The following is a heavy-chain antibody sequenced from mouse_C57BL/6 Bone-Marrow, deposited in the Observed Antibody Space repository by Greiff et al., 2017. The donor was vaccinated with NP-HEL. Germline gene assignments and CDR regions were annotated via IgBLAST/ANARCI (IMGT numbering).Heavy chain of an antibody. D-gene: IGHD1-1*01. Sequence: QVQLKQSGPELVKPGASVKISCKASGYAFSSSWMNWVKQRPGKGLEWIGRIYPGDGDTNYNGKFKGKATLTADKSSSTAYMQLSSLTSEDSAVYFWAKVRYYYGSSWAMDYWGQGTSVTVSS. J-gene: IGHJ4*01. CDR3: AKVRYYYGSSWAMDY. CDR1: GYAFSSSW. V-gene: IGHV1-82*01. CDR2: IYPGDGDT.